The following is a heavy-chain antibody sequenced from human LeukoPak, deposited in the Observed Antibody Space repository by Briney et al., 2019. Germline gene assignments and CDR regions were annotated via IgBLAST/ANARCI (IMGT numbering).Heavy chain of an antibody. CDR1: DFSFSLHN. CDR3: ARVSQVDDYYDSSVQDAFDI. V-gene: IGHV3-21*06. D-gene: IGHD3-22*01. J-gene: IGHJ3*02. CDR2: INSDNMYM. Sequence: PGGSLRLSCAASDFSFSLHNMNWVRQAPGKGLEWVSYINSDNMYMFYADSVKGRFTISRDNAKNSLYLQMNSLRDEDTAVYYCARVSQVDDYYDSSVQDAFDIWGQGTMVTVSS.